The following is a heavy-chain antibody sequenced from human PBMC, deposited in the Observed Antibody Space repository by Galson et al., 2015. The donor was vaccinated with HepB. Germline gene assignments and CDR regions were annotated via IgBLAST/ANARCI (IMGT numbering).Heavy chain of an antibody. J-gene: IGHJ6*02. CDR1: GLPFNTYA. D-gene: IGHD1-26*01. CDR3: ARGGGTSSYYYFGMDV. CDR2: VSYHENRE. Sequence: SLRLSCAASGLPFNTYAIHWVRQAPGKGLEWVAVVSYHENREYYADSVKGRFTISEDNSENTVRLQMTSLRPEDTAVYYCARGGGTSSYYYFGMDVWGRGTTVIVS. V-gene: IGHV3-30*04.